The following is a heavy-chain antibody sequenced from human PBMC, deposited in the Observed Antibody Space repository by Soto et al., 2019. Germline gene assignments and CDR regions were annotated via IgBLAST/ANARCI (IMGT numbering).Heavy chain of an antibody. CDR1: GFTVSDYY. CDR2: ISSSGRTI. CDR3: AGFRGDYAGNDVFDI. V-gene: IGHV3-11*01. D-gene: IGHD4-17*01. J-gene: IGHJ3*02. Sequence: GGSLRLSCAASGFTVSDYYMSWIRQAPGKGLEWVSYISSSGRTIYFADSVKGRFTISRDNAKNSLYLQMNSLRAEDTAVYYCAGFRGDYAGNDVFDIWGQGTMVTVSS.